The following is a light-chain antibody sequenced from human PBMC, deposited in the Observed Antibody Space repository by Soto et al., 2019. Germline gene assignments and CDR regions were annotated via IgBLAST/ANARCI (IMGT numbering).Light chain of an antibody. CDR3: GTWDRSLTAGV. CDR1: TSNIGSSY. Sequence: QSVLTQPPSVSAAPGQKVTISCSGSTSNIGSSYVSWYQQFPGTAPKLLLYDNNKRPSGIPDRFSGSKSGTSATLDITRLQPGDEAAYYCGTWDRSLTAGVFGGGTKLTVL. J-gene: IGLJ2*01. CDR2: DNN. V-gene: IGLV1-51*01.